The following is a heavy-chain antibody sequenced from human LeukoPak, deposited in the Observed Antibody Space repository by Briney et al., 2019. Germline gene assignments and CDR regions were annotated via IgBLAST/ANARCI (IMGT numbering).Heavy chain of an antibody. Sequence: AXXXTXGDYXMSWFRQAPXKGXXWVGFIRSKDYGXTIEYAGAVKGRFTISRDDARSSAYLEMNRLKNEEKTEXXXXXXXXXXXXXXXXXXXYXXDYWGQGTLVTVSS. CDR3: XXXXXXXXXXXXXXXXYXXDY. CDR2: IRSKDYGXTI. V-gene: IGHV3-49*03. D-gene: IGHD1-1*01. J-gene: IGHJ4*02. CDR1: XXTXGDYX.